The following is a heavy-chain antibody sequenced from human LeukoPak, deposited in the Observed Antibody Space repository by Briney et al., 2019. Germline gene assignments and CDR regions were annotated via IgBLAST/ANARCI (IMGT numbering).Heavy chain of an antibody. Sequence: ASVKVSCKASGYTFTGYYMHWVRQAPGQGLEWMGWINPNSGGTNYAQKFQGRVTMTRDTSISTAYMELSRLRSDDTAVYYCARGQRGIAVAGNDYWGQGILVTVSS. CDR3: ARGQRGIAVAGNDY. CDR1: GYTFTGYY. J-gene: IGHJ4*02. V-gene: IGHV1-2*02. D-gene: IGHD6-19*01. CDR2: INPNSGGT.